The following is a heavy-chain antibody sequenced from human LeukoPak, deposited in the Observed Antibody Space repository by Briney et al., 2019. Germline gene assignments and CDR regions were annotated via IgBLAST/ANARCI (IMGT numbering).Heavy chain of an antibody. CDR3: AREVYNTGLAY. V-gene: IGHV3-53*01. D-gene: IGHD6-19*01. J-gene: IGHJ4*02. CDR2: IYGGGDI. Sequence: GGSLRLSCEVSGFTVSSNIMSWVRQAPGKGLEWVSVIYGGGDIYYADSVRGRFTISRDNSKNTLYLQINSLRVEDTAVYYCAREVYNTGLAYGGQGTLVTVSS. CDR1: GFTVSSNI.